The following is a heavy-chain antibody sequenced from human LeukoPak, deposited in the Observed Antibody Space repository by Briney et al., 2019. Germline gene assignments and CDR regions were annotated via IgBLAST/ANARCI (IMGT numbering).Heavy chain of an antibody. J-gene: IGHJ4*02. CDR1: GGSVSSYY. Sequence: PSETLSLTCTVSGGSVSSYYWSWIRQPAGQGLEWIGRIYTSGSTNYNPSHKSRVTISVDTSKNQFSLKLSSVTAADTAVYYCARGRIAVAGGFYYWGQGTLVTVSS. CDR2: IYTSGST. D-gene: IGHD6-19*01. V-gene: IGHV4-4*07. CDR3: ARGRIAVAGGFYY.